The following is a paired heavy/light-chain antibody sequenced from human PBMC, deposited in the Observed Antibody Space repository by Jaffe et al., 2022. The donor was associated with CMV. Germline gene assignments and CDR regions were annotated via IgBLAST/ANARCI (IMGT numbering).Heavy chain of an antibody. CDR1: GFAFSGYW. D-gene: IGHD2-21*01. CDR2: INEDGTNT. J-gene: IGHJ4*02. Sequence: EVHLVESGGGLVQPGGSLRLSCAASGFAFSGYWMKWVRQAPGKGLVWVSHINEDGTNTNHGDSVKGRFTTSRDNAKNTLYLQMNSLTIEDTAVYYCATDLRIPPAYWGQGALVTVSS. V-gene: IGHV3-74*01. CDR3: ATDLRIPPAY.
Light chain of an antibody. CDR3: TSFRGSSSTWV. V-gene: IGLV2-14*01. CDR1: SSDVGASNS. Sequence: QSALTQPASVSGSPGHSVTISCTGTSSDVGASNSVSWFQQHPGKAPKLMIYEVNNRPSGIFNRFSGSKSGNTASLTISGLQAEDEADYYCTSFRGSSSTWVFGGGTRLTVL. J-gene: IGLJ3*02. CDR2: EVN.